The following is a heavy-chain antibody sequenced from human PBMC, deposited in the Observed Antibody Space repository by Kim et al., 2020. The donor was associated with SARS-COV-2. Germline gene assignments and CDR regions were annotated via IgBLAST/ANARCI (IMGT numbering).Heavy chain of an antibody. V-gene: IGHV1-3*01. D-gene: IGHD6-13*01. J-gene: IGHJ5*02. CDR3: AHYYSSSWYGNWFDP. Sequence: QKFQGRVTITRDTSASTAYRELSSLRSEDTAVYYCAHYYSSSWYGNWFDPWGQGTLVTVSS.